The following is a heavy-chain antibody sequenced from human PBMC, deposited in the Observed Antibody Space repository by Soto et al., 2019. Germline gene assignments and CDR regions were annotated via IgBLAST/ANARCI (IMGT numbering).Heavy chain of an antibody. Sequence: QVQLVESGGGLVKPGGSLRLSCAASGFAVSDFYMSWVCQAPGKGLEWISYIINVPTTTYYADSVKGRFTISRDSANNSVYLQMNSLRAEDTAVYYCAKSPAGTVVTTKYCEYWGQGTLVTVSS. CDR2: IINVPTTT. D-gene: IGHD2-21*02. CDR3: AKSPAGTVVTTKYCEY. V-gene: IGHV3-11*01. J-gene: IGHJ1*01. CDR1: GFAVSDFY.